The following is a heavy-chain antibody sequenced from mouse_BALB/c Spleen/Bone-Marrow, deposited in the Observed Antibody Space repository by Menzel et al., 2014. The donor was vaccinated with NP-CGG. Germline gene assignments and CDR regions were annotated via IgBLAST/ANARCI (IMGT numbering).Heavy chain of an antibody. CDR2: IDPANGNT. J-gene: IGHJ3*01. Sequence: EVQLVESGAELVKPGASVKLSCTASGFNIKDTYMHWVKQRPEQGLEWIGRIDPANGNTKYDPKFQGKATITADTSSNTAYLQLSSLTSEDTAVYYCARGDYGGFAYWGQVTLVTVSA. V-gene: IGHV14-3*02. CDR1: GFNIKDTY. D-gene: IGHD2-4*01. CDR3: ARGDYGGFAY.